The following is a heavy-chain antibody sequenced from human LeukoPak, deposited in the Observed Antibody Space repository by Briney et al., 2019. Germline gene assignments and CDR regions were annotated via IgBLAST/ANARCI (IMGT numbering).Heavy chain of an antibody. D-gene: IGHD5-24*01. CDR2: IYYSGST. J-gene: IGHJ4*02. CDR3: ARGLQVFDF. V-gene: IGHV4-30-4*01. CDR1: GASISTNEFY. Sequence: SETLSLTCTVSGASISTNEFYWTWIRQPPGKGLEWIGYIYYSGSTYYNPSLKSRVTISVDTSKNQFSLKLSSVTAADTAVYYCARGLQVFDFWGQGTLVTVSS.